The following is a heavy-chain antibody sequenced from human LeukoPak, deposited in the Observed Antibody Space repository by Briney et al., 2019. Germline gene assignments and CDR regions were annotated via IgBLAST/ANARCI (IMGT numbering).Heavy chain of an antibody. CDR3: ARELDYGDYADLDY. V-gene: IGHV1-2*04. CDR2: INPNSGGT. Sequence: ASVKVSCKASGYTFTGYYMHWVRQAPGQGLEWMGWINPNSGGTNYAQKFQGWVTMTRDTSISTAYMELSRLRSDDTAVYYCARELDYGDYADLDYWGQGTLVTVSS. J-gene: IGHJ4*02. D-gene: IGHD4-17*01. CDR1: GYTFTGYY.